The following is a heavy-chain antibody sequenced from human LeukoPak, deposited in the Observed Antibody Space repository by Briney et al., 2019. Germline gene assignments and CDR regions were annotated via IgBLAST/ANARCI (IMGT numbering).Heavy chain of an antibody. CDR2: ISGSGDST. V-gene: IGHV3-23*01. D-gene: IGHD1-14*01. J-gene: IGHJ6*02. CDR3: VRRAAVRGMDF. CDR1: GFIFDTHT. Sequence: QPGGSLRLSCTGSGFIFDTHTLTWVRQAPGKGLEWVASISGSGDSTNYGDSVKGRFTISRDNFKRTVHLEMSNLRADDTAMYYCVRRAAVRGMDFWGLGTTVMVPS.